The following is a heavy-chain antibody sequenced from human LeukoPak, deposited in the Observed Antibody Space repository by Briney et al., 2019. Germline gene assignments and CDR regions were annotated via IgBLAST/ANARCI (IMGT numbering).Heavy chain of an antibody. J-gene: IGHJ5*02. CDR2: IWYDGSNK. CDR1: GFTFSSYV. CDR3: ARDSHNENWFDP. D-gene: IGHD5-24*01. Sequence: GGSLRLSCAASGFTFSSYVMHWVRQAPGKGLEWVAVIWYDGSNKYYADSVKGRFTISRDNSKNTLYLQMNSLRAEDTAVYYCARDSHNENWFDPWGQGTLVTVSS. V-gene: IGHV3-33*01.